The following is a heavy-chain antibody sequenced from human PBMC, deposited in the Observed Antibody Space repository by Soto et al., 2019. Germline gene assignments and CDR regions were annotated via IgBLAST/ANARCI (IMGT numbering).Heavy chain of an antibody. CDR1: GFTFSSYG. Sequence: PGGSLRLSCAASGFTFSSYGMHWVRQAPGKGLEWVAVISYDGSNKYYADSVKGRFTISRDNSKNTLYLQMNSLRAEDTAVYYCAKDTQYIITIPSHYYYYGMDVWGQGTTVTVSS. V-gene: IGHV3-30*18. J-gene: IGHJ6*02. CDR2: ISYDGSNK. CDR3: AKDTQYIITIPSHYYYYGMDV. D-gene: IGHD3-10*01.